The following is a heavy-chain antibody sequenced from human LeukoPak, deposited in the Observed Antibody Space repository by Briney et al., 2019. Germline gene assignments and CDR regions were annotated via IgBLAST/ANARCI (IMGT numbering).Heavy chain of an antibody. Sequence: SETLSLTCAVSGGSISNNYWTWIRQPPGKGLEWIGHISYSRSTNYNPSFKSRVTISVETSKNQVSLILTSVTAADTAVYYCARLSPTTMIIFTTPDAFDIWGQGTMVTVSS. D-gene: IGHD3-22*01. CDR3: ARLSPTTMIIFTTPDAFDI. CDR1: GGSISNNY. J-gene: IGHJ3*02. V-gene: IGHV4-59*12. CDR2: ISYSRST.